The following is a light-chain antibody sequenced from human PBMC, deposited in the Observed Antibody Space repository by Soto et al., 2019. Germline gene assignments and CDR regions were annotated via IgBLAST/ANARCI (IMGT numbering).Light chain of an antibody. CDR1: SSDVGGYDY. CDR2: EVS. J-gene: IGLJ1*01. CDR3: TSYTSSTLYV. V-gene: IGLV2-14*01. Sequence: QSALTQPASVSGSPGQAITTSCTGISSDVGGYDYVSWYQQHPGKAPKVMIYEVSNRPPGVSNRFSGSKSGNTASLTISGLQAEDEADYYCTSYTSSTLYVFGTGTKV.